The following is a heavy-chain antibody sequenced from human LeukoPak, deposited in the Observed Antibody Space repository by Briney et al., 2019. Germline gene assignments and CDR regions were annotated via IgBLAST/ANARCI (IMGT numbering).Heavy chain of an antibody. CDR1: GGSISSSSYS. CDR3: ASSETYYYDSSGYYYFDY. Sequence: MSSETLSLTCTVSGGSISSSSYSWGWIRQPPGKGLEWIGSIYYSGSTYYNPSLKSRVTISVDTSKNQFSLKLSSVTAADTAVYYCASSETYYYDSSGYYYFDYWGQGTLVTVSS. V-gene: IGHV4-39*01. D-gene: IGHD3-22*01. J-gene: IGHJ4*02. CDR2: IYYSGST.